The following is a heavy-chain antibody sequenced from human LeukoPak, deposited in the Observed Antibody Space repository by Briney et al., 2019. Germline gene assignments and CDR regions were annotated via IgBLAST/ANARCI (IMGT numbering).Heavy chain of an antibody. D-gene: IGHD4-17*01. CDR1: GFTFSSYA. CDR3: AKVSDGDYEEYFQH. J-gene: IGHJ1*01. CDR2: ISGSGGST. Sequence: GASLRLSCAASGFTFSSYAMSWLRQAPGKGLEWVSAISGSGGSTYYADSVKGRFTISRDNSKNTLYLQMNSLRAEDTAVYYCAKVSDGDYEEYFQHWGQGTLVTVSS. V-gene: IGHV3-23*01.